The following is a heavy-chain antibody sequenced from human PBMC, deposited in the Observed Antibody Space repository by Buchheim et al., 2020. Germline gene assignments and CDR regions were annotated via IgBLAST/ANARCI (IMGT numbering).Heavy chain of an antibody. Sequence: QVQLVQSGAEVKKPGASVKVFCKASGYTFTGYYMHWVRQAPGQGLEWMGWINPNSGGTNYAQKFQGWVTMTRDTSISTAYMELSRLRSEDTAVYYCARGDSYCSGGSCYSFRYYGMDVWGQGTT. V-gene: IGHV1-2*04. CDR1: GYTFTGYY. D-gene: IGHD2-15*01. CDR2: INPNSGGT. J-gene: IGHJ6*02. CDR3: ARGDSYCSGGSCYSFRYYGMDV.